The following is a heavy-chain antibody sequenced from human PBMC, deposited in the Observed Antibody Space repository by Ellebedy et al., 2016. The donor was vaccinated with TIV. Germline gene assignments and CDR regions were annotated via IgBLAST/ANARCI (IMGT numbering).Heavy chain of an antibody. J-gene: IGHJ4*02. CDR2: IYSGGRT. Sequence: PGGSLRLSCAASGFTVSSNYMRWVRQAQGKGLEWVSVIYSGGRTNYADSVKGRFTISRDNAKKSLFLQMNSLRAEDTALYYCTKSNNGPMYYFDYWGQGTLVTVSS. CDR3: TKSNNGPMYYFDY. CDR1: GFTVSSNY. D-gene: IGHD2-8*01. V-gene: IGHV3-53*05.